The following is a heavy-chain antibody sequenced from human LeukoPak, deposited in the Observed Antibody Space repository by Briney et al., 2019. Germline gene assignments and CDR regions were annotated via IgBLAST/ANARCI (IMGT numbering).Heavy chain of an antibody. CDR2: ISYDGSNK. J-gene: IGHJ4*02. CDR1: GYTFSSYA. D-gene: IGHD1-7*01. V-gene: IGHV3-30-3*01. Sequence: GGSLRLSCAASGYTFSSYAMHWVRQAPGKGLEWVAVISYDGSNKYYADSVKGRFTISRDNSKNTLYLQMNSLRAEDTAVYYCARGKPGTGDYWGQGTLDTVSS. CDR3: ARGKPGTGDY.